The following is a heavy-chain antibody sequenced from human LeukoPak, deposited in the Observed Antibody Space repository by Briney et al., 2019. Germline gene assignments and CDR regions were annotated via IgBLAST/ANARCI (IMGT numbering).Heavy chain of an antibody. V-gene: IGHV3-11*01. D-gene: IGHD1-7*01. J-gene: IGHJ5*02. CDR2: ISSSGSTI. Sequence: GGSLRLSCAASGFTFSDYYMSWIRQAPGKGLEWVSYISSSGSTIYYADSVKGRFTISRDNAKNSLYLQMNSLRAEDTAVYYCARGDRYNWSYLADSRGWGFDPWGQGTLVTVSS. CDR3: ARGDRYNWSYLADSRGWGFDP. CDR1: GFTFSDYY.